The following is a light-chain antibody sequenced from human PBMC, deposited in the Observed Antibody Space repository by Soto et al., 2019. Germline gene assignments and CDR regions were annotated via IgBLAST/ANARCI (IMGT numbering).Light chain of an antibody. CDR1: SSDVGGYNY. V-gene: IGLV2-11*01. J-gene: IGLJ1*01. CDR2: DVD. CDR3: CSYAGSYRYV. Sequence: QSVLTQPRSVSGSPGQSVTISCTGTSSDVGGYNYVSWYQQHPGKAPKLMIYDVDKRPSGVPDRFSGSKSGNTASLTISGLPAEDEADYYCCSYAGSYRYVFGTGTKVTVL.